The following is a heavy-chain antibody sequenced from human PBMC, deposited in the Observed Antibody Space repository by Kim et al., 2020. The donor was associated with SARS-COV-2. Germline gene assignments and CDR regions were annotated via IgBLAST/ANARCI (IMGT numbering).Heavy chain of an antibody. CDR2: STI. D-gene: IGHD6-13*01. CDR3: ASRGYYIDF. J-gene: IGHJ4*02. Sequence: STIYYADSVEGRFTLSRDNAKNSVSLQMNSLRDEDTAMYYCASRGYYIDFWGQGTLVTVSS. V-gene: IGHV3-48*02.